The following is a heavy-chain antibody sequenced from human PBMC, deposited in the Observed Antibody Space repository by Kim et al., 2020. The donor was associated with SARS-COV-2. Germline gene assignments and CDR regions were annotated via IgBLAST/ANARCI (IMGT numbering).Heavy chain of an antibody. CDR3: AKSRGFRGLTGYLWSPQDYYGMDV. CDR2: ISYDGSNK. D-gene: IGHD3-9*01. V-gene: IGHV3-30*18. CDR1: GFTFSSYG. J-gene: IGHJ6*02. Sequence: GGSLRLSCAASGFTFSSYGMHWVRQAPGKGLEWVAVISYDGSNKYYADSVKGRFTISRDNSKNTLYLQMNSLRAEDTAVYYCAKSRGFRGLTGYLWSPQDYYGMDVWGQGTTVTVSS.